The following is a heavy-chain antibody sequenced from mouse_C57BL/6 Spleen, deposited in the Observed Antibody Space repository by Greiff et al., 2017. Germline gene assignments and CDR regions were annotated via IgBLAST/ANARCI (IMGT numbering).Heavy chain of an antibody. CDR1: GYTFTSYW. V-gene: IGHV1-55*01. D-gene: IGHD3-2*02. J-gene: IGHJ2*01. CDR3: ARERDGSDFDY. CDR2: IYPGSGST. Sequence: VQLQQPGAELVKPGASVKMSCKASGYTFTSYWIPWVKQRPGQGLEWIGDIYPGSGSTNYNEKFKGKATLTVDTSSSTAYMQLSSLTSEDSAVYDCARERDGSDFDYWGQGTTLTVSS.